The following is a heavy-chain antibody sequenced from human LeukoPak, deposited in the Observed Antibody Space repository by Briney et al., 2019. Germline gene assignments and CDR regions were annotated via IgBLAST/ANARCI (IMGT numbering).Heavy chain of an antibody. V-gene: IGHV4-34*01. CDR1: GGSFSGYY. J-gene: IGHJ3*02. D-gene: IGHD2-2*03. CDR2: INHRGST. Sequence: SETLSLTCAVYGGSFSGYYWSWIRQPPGKGLEWIGEINHRGSTNYNPSLKSRVTISVDTSKNQFSLKLSSVTAADTAVYYCAGEMDIVVVPAAMFHDAFDIWGQGTMVTVSS. CDR3: AGEMDIVVVPAAMFHDAFDI.